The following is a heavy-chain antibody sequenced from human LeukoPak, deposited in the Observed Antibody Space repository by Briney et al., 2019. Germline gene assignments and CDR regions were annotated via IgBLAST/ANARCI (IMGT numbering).Heavy chain of an antibody. CDR3: ARDGKGRYDFRENDY. J-gene: IGHJ4*02. CDR1: GYTFSIYG. CDR2: ISAYNGYT. Sequence: GASVKVSCKASGYTFSIYGITWVRQAPGQGLEWMGWISAYNGYTNYAQKFQGRVTMTTDTSTNTVYMELRSLRSDDTAIYYCARDGKGRYDFRENDYWGQGTLVTVSS. V-gene: IGHV1-18*01. D-gene: IGHD3-3*01.